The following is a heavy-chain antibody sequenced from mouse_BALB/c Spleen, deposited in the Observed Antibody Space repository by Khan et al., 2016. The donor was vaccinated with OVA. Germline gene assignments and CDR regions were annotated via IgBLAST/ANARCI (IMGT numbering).Heavy chain of an antibody. Sequence: VQLKESGPELVKPGASVKMSCKASGYTFTRYVMHWVKQKPGQGLEWIGYINPYNVGTMHTEKFKGKPTLTSDKPSSTAYMELSSLTSEDSAVYCCARSTDYGNPYAMDYWGQGTSVTVSS. D-gene: IGHD2-1*01. CDR2: INPYNVGT. CDR3: ARSTDYGNPYAMDY. J-gene: IGHJ4*01. V-gene: IGHV1S136*01. CDR1: GYTFTRYV.